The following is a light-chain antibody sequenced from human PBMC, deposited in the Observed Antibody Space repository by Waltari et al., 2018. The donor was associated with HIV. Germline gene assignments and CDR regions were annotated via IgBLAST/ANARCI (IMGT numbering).Light chain of an antibody. CDR3: QAWDTRAV. V-gene: IGLV3-1*01. CDR2: QDN. Sequence: SYDLTQPPSVSVSPGQTATITCSGDNLGDKYSCWYQQKPGQSPVLVIYQDNKRPSGIPARFSGSNSGNTATLTISGTQAMDEADYYCQAWDTRAVFGGGTKLTVL. CDR1: NLGDKY. J-gene: IGLJ2*01.